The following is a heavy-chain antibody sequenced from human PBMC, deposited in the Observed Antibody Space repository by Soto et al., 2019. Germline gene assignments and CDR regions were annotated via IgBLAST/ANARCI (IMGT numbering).Heavy chain of an antibody. CDR3: AGGYSSGWYFDY. V-gene: IGHV4-30-2*01. CDR2: IYHSGNT. J-gene: IGHJ4*02. Sequence: SEILSLTCAVSSGSIISGGYSWNWIRQPPGKGLEWIGYIYHSGNTFYNPSLKSRVTLSLDKSKNQFSLNLSSVTAADTAVYYCAGGYSSGWYFDYWGQGTLVTVSS. CDR1: SGSIISGGYS. D-gene: IGHD6-19*01.